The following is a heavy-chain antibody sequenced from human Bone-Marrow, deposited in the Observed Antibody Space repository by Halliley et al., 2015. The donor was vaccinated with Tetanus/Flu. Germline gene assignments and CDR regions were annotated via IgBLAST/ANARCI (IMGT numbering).Heavy chain of an antibody. CDR3: ARSKFLVVGPSPIGWFDP. D-gene: IGHD2-2*01. Sequence: TSGRTDYNPPLNSRVTISTGTSSNQFSLKLNSVTAADTALYYCARSKFLVVGPSPIGWFDPWGQGTLVTVSS. CDR2: TSGRT. V-gene: IGHV4-4*07. J-gene: IGHJ5*02.